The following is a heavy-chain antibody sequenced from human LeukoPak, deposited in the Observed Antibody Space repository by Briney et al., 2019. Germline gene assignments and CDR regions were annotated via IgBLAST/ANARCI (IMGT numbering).Heavy chain of an antibody. J-gene: IGHJ4*02. CDR1: GGTFSSYP. CDR3: ARNFRVASTSGLNY. CDR2: ITPIFGAA. V-gene: IGHV1-69*13. D-gene: IGHD3-10*01. Sequence: ASVKVSCKASGGTFSSYPFTWVRQAPGQGLEGMGEITPIFGAANYAQTFQGRVTITADESTSTVFMELSSLRSDDTAFYYCARNFRVASTSGLNYWGQGTLVTVSS.